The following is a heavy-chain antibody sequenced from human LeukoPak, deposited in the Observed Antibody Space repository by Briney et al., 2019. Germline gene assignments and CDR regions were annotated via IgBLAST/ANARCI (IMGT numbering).Heavy chain of an antibody. Sequence: GGSLRLSCAASRFTFSIYWMSWVRQAPGKGLEWVANIKQDGSEKYYVDSVKGRFTISRDNAKNSLYLQMNSLRAEDTAVYYCARDSAENYYDSSGYYGNWGQGTLVTVSS. D-gene: IGHD3-22*01. V-gene: IGHV3-7*01. CDR1: RFTFSIYW. CDR3: ARDSAENYYDSSGYYGN. J-gene: IGHJ4*02. CDR2: IKQDGSEK.